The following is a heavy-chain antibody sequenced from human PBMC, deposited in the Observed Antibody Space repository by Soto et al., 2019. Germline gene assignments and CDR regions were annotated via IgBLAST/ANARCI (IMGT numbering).Heavy chain of an antibody. Sequence: QVQLVQSGAEVKKPGASVKVSCKASGYTFTSYDINWVRQATGQGLEWMGWMNPNTGNTGYAQNFQGRVTMTRNTSITTAYMELSSLRSEDTAVYYCARERAVAGFDYWGQRTLVTVSS. D-gene: IGHD6-19*01. CDR1: GYTFTSYD. V-gene: IGHV1-8*01. J-gene: IGHJ4*02. CDR2: MNPNTGNT. CDR3: ARERAVAGFDY.